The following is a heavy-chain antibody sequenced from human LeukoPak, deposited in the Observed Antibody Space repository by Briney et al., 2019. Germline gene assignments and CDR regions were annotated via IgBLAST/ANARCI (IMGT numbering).Heavy chain of an antibody. CDR3: ARDSAPRD. CDR1: GFTFSSYE. V-gene: IGHV3-48*03. J-gene: IGHJ4*02. CDR2: ISGSGSTI. Sequence: GGSLRLSCAASGFTFSSYEMNWVRQAPGKGLEWVSYISGSGSTIYYADSVKGRFTIPRDNPKNSLYLQVNSLRDEDTAVYYCARDSAPRDWGQGTLVTVSS.